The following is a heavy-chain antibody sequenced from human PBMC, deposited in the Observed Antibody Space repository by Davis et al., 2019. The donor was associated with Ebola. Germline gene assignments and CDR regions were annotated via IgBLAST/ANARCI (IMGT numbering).Heavy chain of an antibody. CDR2: ISSSGGST. CDR3: ASNHVAVAGNFDY. D-gene: IGHD6-19*01. V-gene: IGHV3-23*01. CDR1: EFTFSSYT. Sequence: GESLKISCAASEFTFSSYTMGWVRQAPGKGLEWVSGISSSGGSTYYADSVKGRFTISRDNSKNTLYLQMNSLRAEDTAVYYCASNHVAVAGNFDYWGQGTLVTVSS. J-gene: IGHJ4*02.